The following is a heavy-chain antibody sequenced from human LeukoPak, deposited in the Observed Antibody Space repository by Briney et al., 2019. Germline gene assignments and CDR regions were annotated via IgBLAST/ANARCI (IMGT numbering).Heavy chain of an antibody. J-gene: IGHJ6*03. Sequence: ASVKVSCKASGYTFTGYYMHWVRQAPGQGLEWMGWINPNSGGTNYAQKFQGRVTMTRDTSISTAYMELSRLRSDDTAVYYCARDGSSAAAGLYNYYYYYMDVWGKGTTVTVSS. D-gene: IGHD6-13*01. CDR2: INPNSGGT. CDR1: GYTFTGYY. V-gene: IGHV1-2*02. CDR3: ARDGSSAAAGLYNYYYYYMDV.